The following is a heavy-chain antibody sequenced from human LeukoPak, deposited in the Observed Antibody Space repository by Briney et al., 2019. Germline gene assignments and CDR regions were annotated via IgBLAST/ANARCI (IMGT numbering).Heavy chain of an antibody. CDR2: IKQGGSEK. J-gene: IGHJ5*02. V-gene: IGHV3-7*03. CDR3: ARDLRIAVADNKNNWFDP. CDR1: RFTFSRYC. Sequence: GGSLSLSCAASRFTFSRYCMSWVRQAPGKGVEWVANIKQGGSEKYYVDSVKGRFTISRDNAKNSIYLQMNSLKAEDTAVYYCARDLRIAVADNKNNWFDPWGQGTLVTVSS. D-gene: IGHD6-19*01.